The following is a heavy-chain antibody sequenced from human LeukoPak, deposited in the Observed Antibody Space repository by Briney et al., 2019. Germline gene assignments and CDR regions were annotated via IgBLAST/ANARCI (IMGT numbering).Heavy chain of an antibody. Sequence: GGSLRLSCAASGFTFSSYGMHWVRQAPGKGLEWVAFIRYDGSNKYYADSVKGRFTISRDNSKNTLYLQMNSLRAEDTAVYYCAKDISHLYGSGSSLDYWGQGTLVTVSS. J-gene: IGHJ4*02. CDR1: GFTFSSYG. D-gene: IGHD3-10*01. V-gene: IGHV3-30*02. CDR3: AKDISHLYGSGSSLDY. CDR2: IRYDGSNK.